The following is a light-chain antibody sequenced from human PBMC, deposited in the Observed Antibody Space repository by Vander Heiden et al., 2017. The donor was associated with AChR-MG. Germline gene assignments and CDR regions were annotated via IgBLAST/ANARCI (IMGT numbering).Light chain of an antibody. CDR2: DNN. J-gene: IGLJ3*02. V-gene: IGLV1-51*01. Sequence: QSVLTQPPSVSAAPGRKVTIPCSGSSTNIGNNDVSWYQQLPGTAPKLLIYDNNKRPSGIPDRFSGSKSGTSATLGITGLQTGDEADYYCGTWDSSLSAGGVFGGGTKLTVL. CDR1: STNIGNND. CDR3: GTWDSSLSAGGV.